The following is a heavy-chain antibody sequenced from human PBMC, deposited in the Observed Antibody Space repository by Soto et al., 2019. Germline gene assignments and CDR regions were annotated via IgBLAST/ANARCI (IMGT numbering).Heavy chain of an antibody. J-gene: IGHJ4*02. CDR1: GGSLSDFN. Sequence: QVQLQQWGAGLLKPSETLSLTCAVFGGSLSDFNWNWIRQSPGKGPEFIGEINHYGATNHNPSLRGRITMAVATSTSQFSLKLSSVTAADTAVYYCATNTEFKYEYWGQGALVTVSS. D-gene: IGHD7-27*01. CDR2: INHYGAT. V-gene: IGHV4-34*02. CDR3: ATNTEFKYEY.